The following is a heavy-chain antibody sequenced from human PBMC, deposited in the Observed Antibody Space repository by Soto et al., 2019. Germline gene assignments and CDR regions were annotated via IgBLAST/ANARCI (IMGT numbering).Heavy chain of an antibody. CDR1: GFTFSSYA. CDR3: ARDGASLGYPYYFDY. V-gene: IGHV3-30-3*01. J-gene: IGHJ4*02. CDR2: ISYDGSNK. Sequence: QVQLVESGGGVVQPGRSLRLSCAASGFTFSSYAMHWVRQAPGKGLEWVAVISYDGSNKYYADSVKGRFTISRDNSKNTLYLQMNSLRAEDTAVYYCARDGASLGYPYYFDYWGQGTLFTVSS. D-gene: IGHD7-27*01.